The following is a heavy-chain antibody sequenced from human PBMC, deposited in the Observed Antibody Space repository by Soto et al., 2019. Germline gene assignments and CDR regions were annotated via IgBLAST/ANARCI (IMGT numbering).Heavy chain of an antibody. CDR2: IYYSAKT. J-gene: IGHJ4*02. CDR1: GASISSTTYF. V-gene: IGHV4-39*01. CDR3: AKSLPRTGRFDY. Sequence: PSETLSLTCSLAGASISSTTYFWAWIRQPPGKGLEWVGSIYYSAKTHYNPSLKSRTTISVDRSRNQFSLQVSSVTAADTAVYYCAKSLPRTGRFDYWGQGTVVTVSS.